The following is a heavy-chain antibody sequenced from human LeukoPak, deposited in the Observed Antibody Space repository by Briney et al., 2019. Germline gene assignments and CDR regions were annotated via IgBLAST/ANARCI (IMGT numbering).Heavy chain of an antibody. D-gene: IGHD3-22*01. CDR3: SYYDSSGYGLGAFDI. Sequence: SETLSLTCTVSGGSISSSTYFWAWIRQPPGKGLEWIASIYYSGTTYYNPSLKSRVTISVDTSKNQFSLKLSSVTAADTAVYYGSYYDSSGYGLGAFDIWGQGTMVTVSS. CDR1: GGSISSSTYF. J-gene: IGHJ3*02. CDR2: IYYSGTT. V-gene: IGHV4-39*01.